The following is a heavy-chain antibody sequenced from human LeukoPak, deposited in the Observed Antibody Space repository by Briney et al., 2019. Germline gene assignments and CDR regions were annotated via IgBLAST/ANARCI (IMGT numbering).Heavy chain of an antibody. Sequence: GESLKISCKGSGYSFTSYWFGWVRQMPGKGLEWMGIIYPGDSDTRYSPSFQGQVTISADKSISTAYLQWSSLKASDTAMYYWARIWSSSPTHFDYWGQGTLVTVS. CDR1: GYSFTSYW. D-gene: IGHD6-19*01. V-gene: IGHV5-51*01. CDR3: ARIWSSSPTHFDY. CDR2: IYPGDSDT. J-gene: IGHJ4*02.